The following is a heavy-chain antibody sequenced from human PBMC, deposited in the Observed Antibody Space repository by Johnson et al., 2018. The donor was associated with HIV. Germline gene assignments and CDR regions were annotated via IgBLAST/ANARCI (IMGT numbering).Heavy chain of an antibody. V-gene: IGHV3-NL1*01. D-gene: IGHD3-22*01. J-gene: IGHJ3*02. CDR3: AKDNYCYGGGGYYQDAFGS. CDR2: IYSGGST. Sequence: QVQLVESGGGVVQPGRSLRLSCAASGFTFSSYAMHWVRQAPGKGLEWVAVIYSGGSTYYADSVKGRFTLSRDTSKNTLYLQMNSLRAEARAVYYCAKDNYCYGGGGYYQDAFGSWGQGTMVTVSS. CDR1: GFTFSSYA.